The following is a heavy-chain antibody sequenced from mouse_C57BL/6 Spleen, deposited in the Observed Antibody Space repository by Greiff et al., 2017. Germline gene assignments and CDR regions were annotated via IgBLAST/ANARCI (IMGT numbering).Heavy chain of an antibody. J-gene: IGHJ1*03. Sequence: VQLQQSGAELMKPGASVKLSCKATGYTFTGYWIEWVKQRPGHGLEWIGEIVPGSGSTNYNEKFKGKGTFTADTSSNTAYMQLGSLTTEDSAIYDCAILITTVVPWYFDVWGTGTTVTVSS. D-gene: IGHD1-1*01. CDR1: GYTFTGYW. V-gene: IGHV1-9*01. CDR2: IVPGSGST. CDR3: AILITTVVPWYFDV.